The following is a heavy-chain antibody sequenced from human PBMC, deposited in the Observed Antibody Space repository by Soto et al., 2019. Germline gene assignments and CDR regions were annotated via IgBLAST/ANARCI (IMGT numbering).Heavy chain of an antibody. V-gene: IGHV3-7*01. CDR3: ARTMTARTDDY. CDR2: INPDGSEK. Sequence: EVHLVESGGGLVLPGGSLRLSCAASGFTFSSYWLSWVRQTPGKGLEWVGNINPDGSEKYYVDSVRGRFTISSDNAANSLYLQMTSLRAEDTAVYYCARTMTARTDDYWGQGTLVTVSS. J-gene: IGHJ4*02. CDR1: GFTFSSYW. D-gene: IGHD3-22*01.